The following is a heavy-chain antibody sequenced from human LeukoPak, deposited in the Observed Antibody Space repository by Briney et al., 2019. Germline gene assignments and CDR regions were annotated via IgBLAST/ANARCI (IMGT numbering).Heavy chain of an antibody. D-gene: IGHD6-6*01. V-gene: IGHV4-30-4*01. Sequence: PSQTLSPTCTVSGGSISSGDYYWSWIRQPPGKGLEWIGYIYYSGSTYYNPSLKSRVTISVDTSKNQFSLKLSSVTAADTAVYYCARRSSIAARPWDYWGQGTLVTVSS. CDR3: ARRSSIAARPWDY. J-gene: IGHJ4*02. CDR2: IYYSGST. CDR1: GGSISSGDYY.